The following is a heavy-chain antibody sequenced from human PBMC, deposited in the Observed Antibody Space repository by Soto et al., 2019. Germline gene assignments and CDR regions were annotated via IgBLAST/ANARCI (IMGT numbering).Heavy chain of an antibody. CDR2: IDPSDSYT. CDR1: GYSFTSYW. Sequence: PXESLKISCKGSGYSFTSYWISWVRQMPGKGLEWMGRIDPSDSYTNYSPSFQGHVTISADKSISTAYLQWSSLKASDTAMYYSARLDIVVVPAVTTRYYYGMDVWGQGTTVTVSS. V-gene: IGHV5-10-1*01. D-gene: IGHD2-2*01. CDR3: ARLDIVVVPAVTTRYYYGMDV. J-gene: IGHJ6*02.